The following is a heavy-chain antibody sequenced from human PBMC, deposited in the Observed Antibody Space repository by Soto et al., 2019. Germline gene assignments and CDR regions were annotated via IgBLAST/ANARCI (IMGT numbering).Heavy chain of an antibody. V-gene: IGHV3-23*01. CDR3: AKDYYFDS. CDR2: IHGSAAGT. CDR1: GFSFSSYA. J-gene: IGHJ4*02. Sequence: EVQVLESGGGLVQPGGSLRLSCAASGFSFSSYAMSWVRQAPGKGLEWVSSIHGSAAGTYYADSVKGRFTISRDNSKNTLWLQINSLRAEDTALYYCAKDYYFDSWGQGTLVTVSS.